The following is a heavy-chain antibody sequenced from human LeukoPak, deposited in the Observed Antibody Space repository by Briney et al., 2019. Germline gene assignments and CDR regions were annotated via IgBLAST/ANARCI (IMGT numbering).Heavy chain of an antibody. CDR3: ATRELLVSTDY. Sequence: PGGSLRLSCAASGFTFSSYSMNWDRQAPGKGLEWVSSISSSSSYIYYADSVKGRFTISRDNSKNTLYLRMNSLRAEDTAFYYCATRELLVSTDYWGRGTLVTVSS. CDR1: GFTFSSYS. J-gene: IGHJ4*02. D-gene: IGHD1-7*01. V-gene: IGHV3-21*04. CDR2: ISSSSSYI.